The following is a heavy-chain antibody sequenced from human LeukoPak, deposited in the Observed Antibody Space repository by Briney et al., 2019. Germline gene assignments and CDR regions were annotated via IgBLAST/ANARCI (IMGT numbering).Heavy chain of an antibody. D-gene: IGHD3-3*01. Sequence: SETLSLTCTVSGGSISSSSYYWGWMRQRPGKGLEWIGSIYYSGSTYYNPSLKSRVTISVDTSKNQFSLKLSSVTAADTAVYYCARQGSLRGYWGQGTLVTVSS. V-gene: IGHV4-39*01. CDR2: IYYSGST. CDR1: GGSISSSSYY. CDR3: ARQGSLRGY. J-gene: IGHJ4*02.